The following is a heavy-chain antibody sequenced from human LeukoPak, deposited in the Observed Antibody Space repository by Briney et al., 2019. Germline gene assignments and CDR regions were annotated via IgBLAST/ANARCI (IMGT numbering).Heavy chain of an antibody. D-gene: IGHD3-22*01. CDR1: GFSLNNYA. J-gene: IGHJ6*03. CDR3: AKGTGDSSGYYYAHYYSYMDV. V-gene: IGHV3-23*01. Sequence: GALRLSCAASGFSLNNYAMIWVRQPPGKGLEWVSVISASDGTTEYAVSVRGRFTISRDNSKNTLYLQMNSLRAEDTAVYYCAKGTGDSSGYYYAHYYSYMDVWGKGTTVTVSS. CDR2: ISASDGTT.